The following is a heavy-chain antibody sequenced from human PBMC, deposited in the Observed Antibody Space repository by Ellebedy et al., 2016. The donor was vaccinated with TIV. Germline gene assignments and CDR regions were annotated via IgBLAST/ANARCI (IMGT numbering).Heavy chain of an antibody. D-gene: IGHD6-13*01. V-gene: IGHV3-30*03. CDR2: ISYDGSNK. CDR1: GFTFRSYG. CDR3: AGQQQLVLW. Sequence: PGGSLRLSCAASGFTFRSYGMHWVRQAPGKGLEWVAVISYDGSNKYYADSVKGRFTISRDNSKNTLYLQMNSLRAEDTAVYYCAGQQQLVLWWGQGTLVTVSS. J-gene: IGHJ4*02.